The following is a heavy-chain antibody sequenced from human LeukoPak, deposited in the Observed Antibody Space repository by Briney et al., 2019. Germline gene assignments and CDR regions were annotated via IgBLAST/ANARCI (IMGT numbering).Heavy chain of an antibody. CDR3: ARRHNWDDGDY. CDR2: IYYSGST. Sequence: PPETLSPTCTVSGGSISSSSYYWGWIRQPPGKWLEWIGSIYYSGSTYYNPSFKSRVTISVDTSKNQFSLKLSSVTAADTAVYYCARRHNWDDGDYWGQGTLLTVSS. J-gene: IGHJ4*02. CDR1: GGSISSSSYY. V-gene: IGHV4-39*01. D-gene: IGHD1-1*01.